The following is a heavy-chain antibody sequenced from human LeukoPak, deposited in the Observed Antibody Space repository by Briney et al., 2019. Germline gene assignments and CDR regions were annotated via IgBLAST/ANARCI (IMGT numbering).Heavy chain of an antibody. V-gene: IGHV3-74*01. D-gene: IGHD2-2*02. J-gene: IGHJ4*02. CDR2: ATSDGSST. Sequence: QAWGSLRRSGAASGFTFSSYWMHWVGQAQGKGLVWVSRATSDGSSTDYADSVKGRFTISRDNAKNTLFLQMNSLRVEDTAVYYCALGGCSSTSCYTIFGYWGQGTLVTVSS. CDR1: GFTFSSYW. CDR3: ALGGCSSTSCYTIFGY.